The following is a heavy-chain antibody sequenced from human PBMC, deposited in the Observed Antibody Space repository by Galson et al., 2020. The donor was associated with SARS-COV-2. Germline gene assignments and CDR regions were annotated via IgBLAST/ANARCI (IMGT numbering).Heavy chain of an antibody. Sequence: ALHGESLKISCAASGFTFSSYWMHWVRQAPGKGLVWVSRIYSEGSSTSYADSVKGRFTISGDNAKNTLYLQMNSLRAEGTAVYYCARGDMRNDYFDYWGQGTLVTVSS. CDR2: IYSEGSST. CDR1: GFTFSSYW. V-gene: IGHV3-74*01. J-gene: IGHJ4*02. CDR3: ARGDMRNDYFDY. D-gene: IGHD3-16*01.